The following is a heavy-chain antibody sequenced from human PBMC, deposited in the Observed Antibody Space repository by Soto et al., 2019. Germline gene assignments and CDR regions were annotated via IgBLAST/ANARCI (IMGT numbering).Heavy chain of an antibody. CDR2: VYYSGST. CDR3: ARVGGWLRFDAFDI. V-gene: IGHV4-59*01. CDR1: GGSISSYY. Sequence: TSETLSLTCTVSGGSISSYYWSWIRQPPGKGLEWIGYVYYSGSTNYNPSLKSRVTISVDTSKNQFSLKLSSVTAADTAVYYCARVGGWLRFDAFDIWGQGTMVTVSS. J-gene: IGHJ3*02. D-gene: IGHD5-12*01.